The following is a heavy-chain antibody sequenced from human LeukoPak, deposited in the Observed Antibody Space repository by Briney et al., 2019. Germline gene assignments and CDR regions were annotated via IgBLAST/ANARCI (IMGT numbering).Heavy chain of an antibody. CDR2: INHSGST. V-gene: IGHV4-34*01. D-gene: IGHD6-13*01. J-gene: IGHJ4*02. CDR3: ARGLAANYFFDY. CDR1: GGSFSGYY. Sequence: SETLSLTCAVYGGSFSGYYWSWIRQPPGKGLEWIGEINHSGSTNYNPSLKSRVTISVDTSKNQFSLKVISVTAADTAVYYCARGLAANYFFDYWGQGTLVTVSS.